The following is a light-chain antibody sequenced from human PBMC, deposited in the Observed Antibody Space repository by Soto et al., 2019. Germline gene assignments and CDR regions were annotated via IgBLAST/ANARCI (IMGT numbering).Light chain of an antibody. Sequence: QSVLTQPPSVSGAPGQRVTISCTGSSSNIGSTYDVQWYQQLPGTAPKLLIHGNTDRPSGVPDRFSGSKSGTSASLAITGLQADDEADYYCQSSYDSLNVHYVFGTGTKVTVL. V-gene: IGLV1-40*01. CDR1: SSNIGSTYD. CDR2: GNT. J-gene: IGLJ1*01. CDR3: QSSYDSLNVHYV.